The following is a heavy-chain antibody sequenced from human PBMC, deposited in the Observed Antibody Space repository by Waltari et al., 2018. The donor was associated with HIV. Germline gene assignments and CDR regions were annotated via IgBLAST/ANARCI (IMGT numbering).Heavy chain of an antibody. CDR2: ISGSGGST. D-gene: IGHD2-2*01. V-gene: IGHV3-23*01. Sequence: EVQLLESGGGLVQPGGSLRLSCAASGFTFSSYAMSWVRQAPGQGLEWVSAISGSGGSTYYADSVKGRFTISRDNSKNTLYLQMNSLRAEDTAVYYCAKDPVGPIVVVTNWFDPWGQGTLVTVSS. J-gene: IGHJ5*02. CDR3: AKDPVGPIVVVTNWFDP. CDR1: GFTFSSYA.